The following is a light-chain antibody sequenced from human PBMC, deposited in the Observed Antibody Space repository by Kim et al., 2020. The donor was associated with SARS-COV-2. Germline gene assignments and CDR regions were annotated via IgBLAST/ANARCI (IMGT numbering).Light chain of an antibody. J-gene: IGLJ1*01. CDR1: SSNIGSNY. CDR2: RNT. CDR3: AARDDSLSVYI. Sequence: QSVLTQPPSASGTPGQRVTISCSGRSSNIGSNYVYWFQQLPGAAPKLLIYRNTQRPSGVPDRFSGSKSGTSASLVLSGLRSEDEADYYCAARDDSLSVYIFGTGTKVTVL. V-gene: IGLV1-47*01.